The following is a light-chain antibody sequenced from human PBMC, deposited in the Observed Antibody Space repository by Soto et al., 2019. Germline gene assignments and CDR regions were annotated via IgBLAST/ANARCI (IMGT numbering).Light chain of an antibody. CDR3: QQYDNFRVT. CDR1: QDISNY. J-gene: IGKJ3*01. V-gene: IGKV1-33*01. CDR2: DAS. Sequence: DIQMTQSPSSLSASVGDRVTITCQASQDISNYLNWYQQKPGKAPKLLIYDASNLETGVPSRFSGSGSGTDFTFTISSLQPEDIATYYCQQYDNFRVTFGPGTKVDI.